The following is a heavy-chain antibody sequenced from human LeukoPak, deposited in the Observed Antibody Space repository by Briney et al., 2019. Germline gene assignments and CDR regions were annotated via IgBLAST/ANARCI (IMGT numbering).Heavy chain of an antibody. V-gene: IGHV3-30*18. D-gene: IGHD1-14*01. CDR2: ISYDAESN. CDR1: GFTFSSYG. CDR3: AKDKIATGDYFDY. J-gene: IGHJ4*02. Sequence: GGSLRLSCVTSGFTFSSYGMHWVRQVPGKGLEWVAVISYDAESNYHVDSVKGRFTISRDNSKNTLYLQMNSLRAEDTALYYCAKDKIATGDYFDYWGQGTLVTVSS.